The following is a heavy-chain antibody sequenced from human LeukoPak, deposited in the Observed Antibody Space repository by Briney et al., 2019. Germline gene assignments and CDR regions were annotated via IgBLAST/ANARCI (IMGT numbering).Heavy chain of an antibody. Sequence: PGGSLRLSCAASGFTFSSYSMNWVRQAPGKGLEWVSSISSSSSYIYYADSVKGRFTISRDNAKNSLYLQMNSLRAEDTAVYYCAGADHYYDSSGFEIDPWGQGTLVTVSS. CDR3: AGADHYYDSSGFEIDP. CDR2: ISSSSSYI. V-gene: IGHV3-21*01. D-gene: IGHD3-22*01. J-gene: IGHJ5*02. CDR1: GFTFSSYS.